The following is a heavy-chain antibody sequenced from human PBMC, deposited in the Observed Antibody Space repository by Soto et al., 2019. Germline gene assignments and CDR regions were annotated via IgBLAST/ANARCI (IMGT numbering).Heavy chain of an antibody. CDR3: AKDHKLRFLEWLPHFNYYGMDV. CDR2: ISGSGGST. J-gene: IGHJ6*02. D-gene: IGHD3-3*01. CDR1: GFTFSSYA. Sequence: EVQLLESGGGLVQPGGSLRLSCAASGFTFSSYAMSWVRQAPGKGLEWVSAISGSGGSTYYADSVKGRFTISRDNSKNTLYLQMNSLRAEDTAVYYCAKDHKLRFLEWLPHFNYYGMDVWGQGTTVTVSS. V-gene: IGHV3-23*01.